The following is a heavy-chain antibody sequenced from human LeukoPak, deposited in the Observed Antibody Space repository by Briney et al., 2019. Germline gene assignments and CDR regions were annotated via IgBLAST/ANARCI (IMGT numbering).Heavy chain of an antibody. V-gene: IGHV4-59*01. Sequence: SETLSLTCTVSGGSINDASWNWIRKPPGQGLEGIGYIYHSGGTNYNPSLKSRVTISLDTSKNQFSLKLSSVTAADTAVYYCARVGTYYRSLDSWGQGTLVTVSS. J-gene: IGHJ4*02. CDR1: GGSINDAS. D-gene: IGHD3-10*01. CDR2: IYHSGGT. CDR3: ARVGTYYRSLDS.